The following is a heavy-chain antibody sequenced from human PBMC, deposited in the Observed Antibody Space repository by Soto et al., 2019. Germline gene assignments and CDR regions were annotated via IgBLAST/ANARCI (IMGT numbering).Heavy chain of an antibody. V-gene: IGHV3-23*01. Sequence: PGGSLRLSCAVSEFTFSSYAMTWVHQAPGKGLEWVSSISISDGGTYYADSVKGRVTISRDNSKNTLFLQMNSLRVEDTAVYYCVKDDRILGRRYFDLWGRGTLVTVSS. CDR1: EFTFSSYA. CDR2: ISISDGGT. CDR3: VKDDRILGRRYFDL. J-gene: IGHJ2*01. D-gene: IGHD2-15*01.